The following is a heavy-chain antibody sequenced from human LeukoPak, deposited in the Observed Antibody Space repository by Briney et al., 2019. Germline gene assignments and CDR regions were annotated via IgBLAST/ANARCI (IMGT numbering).Heavy chain of an antibody. CDR1: GFTFSTYA. Sequence: GGSLRLSCAAPGFTFSTYAMSWVRQAPGKGLEWGSTINGGGGSTYYTDSVKGRFTITRDNSKNTLYLKINTLRAEDTAVYYCAKGHSSSWLCFDSWGQGTLVTVSS. D-gene: IGHD6-13*01. CDR2: INGGGGST. J-gene: IGHJ4*02. CDR3: AKGHSSSWLCFDS. V-gene: IGHV3-23*01.